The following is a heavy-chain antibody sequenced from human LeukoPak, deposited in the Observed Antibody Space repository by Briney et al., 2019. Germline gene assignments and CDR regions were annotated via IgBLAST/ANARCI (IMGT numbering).Heavy chain of an antibody. V-gene: IGHV4-39*01. Sequence: SETLSLTCTVSGGSISSSSYYWGWIRQPPGKGLEWIGSIYYSGSTYYNPSLKSRVTISVDTSKNQFSLKLSSVTAADTAVYYCARQEYSPLYYYMDVWGKGTTVTISS. CDR1: GGSISSSSYY. CDR2: IYYSGST. D-gene: IGHD2/OR15-2a*01. J-gene: IGHJ6*03. CDR3: ARQEYSPLYYYMDV.